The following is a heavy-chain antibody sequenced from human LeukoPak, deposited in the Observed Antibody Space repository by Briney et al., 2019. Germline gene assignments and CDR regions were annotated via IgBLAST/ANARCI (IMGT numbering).Heavy chain of an antibody. CDR2: IYHSGST. Sequence: SETLFLTCTVSGGSISSSLYYWGWIRQPPGKGLEWIGYIYHSGSTYYNPSLKSRVTISVDRSKNQFSLKLSSVTAADTAVYYCARVGRLPFGPGGYGMDVWGQGTTVTVSS. J-gene: IGHJ6*02. CDR1: GGSISSSLYY. V-gene: IGHV4-39*07. D-gene: IGHD3-16*01. CDR3: ARVGRLPFGPGGYGMDV.